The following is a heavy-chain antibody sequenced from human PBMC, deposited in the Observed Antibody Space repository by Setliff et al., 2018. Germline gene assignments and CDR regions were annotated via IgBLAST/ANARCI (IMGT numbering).Heavy chain of an antibody. V-gene: IGHV3-30*18. CDR2: ISYEGIDK. Sequence: PGGSLRLSCAASGFSFSSYAMSWVRQAPGKGLEWVTLISYEGIDKYYADSVQGRFTISRDNHKNTLYLQMNSLRVEDTAIYYCAKSPHDFWSGRVFFDYWGQGILVTVSS. D-gene: IGHD3-3*01. J-gene: IGHJ4*01. CDR3: AKSPHDFWSGRVFFDY. CDR1: GFSFSSYA.